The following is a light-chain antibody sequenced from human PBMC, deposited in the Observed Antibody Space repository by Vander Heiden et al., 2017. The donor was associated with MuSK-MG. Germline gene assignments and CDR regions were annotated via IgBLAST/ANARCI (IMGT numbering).Light chain of an antibody. CDR1: RRDVGSYNL. CDR2: EVS. Sequence: QSALPQPASVSGSPGQSITISCTGTRRDVGSYNLVSWYQQHPGKAPKLMIYEVSKRPAGVSNRFSGSKSGNTASLTISARQAEDEADYYCCSYAGSSTVVFGGGTKLTVL. CDR3: CSYAGSSTVV. J-gene: IGLJ2*01. V-gene: IGLV2-23*02.